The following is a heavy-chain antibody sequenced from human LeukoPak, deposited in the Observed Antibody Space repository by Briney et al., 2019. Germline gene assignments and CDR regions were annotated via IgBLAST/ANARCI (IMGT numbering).Heavy chain of an antibody. D-gene: IGHD3-16*02. V-gene: IGHV4-31*03. CDR1: GGSISSGGYY. CDR3: ARDRDYDYICGTYRVFDY. J-gene: IGHJ4*02. CDR2: IYYSGST. Sequence: SETLSLTCTVSGGSISSGGYYWGWLRQHPGTGLEWVGYIYYSGSTYYNPSLKSRVTISVDTSKNQFSLKLSSVTAADTAVYYCARDRDYDYICGTYRVFDYWGQGTLVTVSS.